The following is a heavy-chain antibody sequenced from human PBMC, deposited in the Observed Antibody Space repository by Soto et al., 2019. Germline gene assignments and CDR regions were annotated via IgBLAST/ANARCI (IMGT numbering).Heavy chain of an antibody. CDR1: GGSISSSNW. Sequence: LSLTCAVSGGSISSSNWWSWVRQPPGKGLEWIGEIYHSGSTNYNPSLKSRVTISVDKSKNQFSLKLSSVTAADTAVYYCASLSPRSYYDSSGYYYFDYWGQGTLVTVSS. CDR3: ASLSPRSYYDSSGYYYFDY. V-gene: IGHV4-4*02. D-gene: IGHD3-22*01. J-gene: IGHJ4*02. CDR2: IYHSGST.